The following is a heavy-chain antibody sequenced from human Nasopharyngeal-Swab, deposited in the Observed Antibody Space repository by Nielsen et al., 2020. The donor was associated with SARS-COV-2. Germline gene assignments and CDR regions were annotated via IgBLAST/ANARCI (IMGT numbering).Heavy chain of an antibody. CDR1: GFTFSRYA. CDR3: AKAPYLRGLDV. CDR2: ISGSGDTT. V-gene: IGHV3-23*01. Sequence: GESLKISCAASGFTFSRYAMSWVRQAPGKGLEWVSIISGSGDTTYYADSVNDRFTISRDNSKNTLYLQTNSLRVEDTAVYFCAKAPYLRGLDVWGQGTTVTVSS. J-gene: IGHJ6*02. D-gene: IGHD2-21*01.